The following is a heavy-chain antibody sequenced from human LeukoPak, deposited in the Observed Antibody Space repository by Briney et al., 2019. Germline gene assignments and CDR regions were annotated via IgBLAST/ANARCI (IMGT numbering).Heavy chain of an antibody. Sequence: GESLKISCKGSGYSFTSYWIGWVRQMPGKGLEWMGIIYPGDSDTRYSPSFQGQVTISADKSISTAYLQWSSLKASDTAMYYCARRLKLYDILTGSVVAFDIWGQGTMVTVSS. J-gene: IGHJ3*02. CDR3: ARRLKLYDILTGSVVAFDI. D-gene: IGHD3-9*01. CDR2: IYPGDSDT. V-gene: IGHV5-51*01. CDR1: GYSFTSYW.